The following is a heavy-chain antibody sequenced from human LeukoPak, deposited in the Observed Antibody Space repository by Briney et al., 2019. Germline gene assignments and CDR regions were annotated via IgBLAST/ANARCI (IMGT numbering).Heavy chain of an antibody. V-gene: IGHV4-30-4*08. D-gene: IGHD6-25*01. Sequence: LRLSCAASGFTFSSYAMSWVRQAPGEGLEWIGYISYSGSTNYNPSLKSRVAISMDASKSQLSLELSSVTAADTAVYYCARYSDYPLYYFDYWGQGILVTVSS. CDR3: ARYSDYPLYYFDY. CDR1: GFTFSSYA. J-gene: IGHJ4*02. CDR2: ISYSGST.